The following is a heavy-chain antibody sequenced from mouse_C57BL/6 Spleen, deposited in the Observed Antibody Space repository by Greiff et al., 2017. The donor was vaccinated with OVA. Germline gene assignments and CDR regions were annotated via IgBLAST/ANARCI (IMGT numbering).Heavy chain of an antibody. V-gene: IGHV1-19*01. CDR1: GYTFTDYY. D-gene: IGHD1-1*01. J-gene: IGHJ1*03. CDR3: ARVLYGSSPWYFDV. CDR2: INPYNGGT. Sequence: EVQVVESGPVLVKPGASVKMSCKASGYTFTDYYMNWVKQSHGKSLEWIGVINPYNGGTSYNQKFKGKATLTVDKSSSTAYMELNSLTSEDSAVYYCARVLYGSSPWYFDVWGTGTTVTVSS.